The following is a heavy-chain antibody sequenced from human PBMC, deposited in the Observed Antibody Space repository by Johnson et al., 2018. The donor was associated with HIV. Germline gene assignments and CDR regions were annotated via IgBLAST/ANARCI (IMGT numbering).Heavy chain of an antibody. CDR2: SNSDGSRT. J-gene: IGHJ3*02. Sequence: VQLVESGGGLVQPGGSLRLSCASSVFIFSRSWMHWVRQVPGKGLVWVSRSNSDGSRTTSAASVNGRFTISIDQAKNTLHLQMNRLRAEDTAVYYCAREWGMITFGGVIPRNALDIWGQGTMVTVSS. V-gene: IGHV3-74*03. CDR3: AREWGMITFGGVIPRNALDI. CDR1: VFIFSRSW. D-gene: IGHD3-16*02.